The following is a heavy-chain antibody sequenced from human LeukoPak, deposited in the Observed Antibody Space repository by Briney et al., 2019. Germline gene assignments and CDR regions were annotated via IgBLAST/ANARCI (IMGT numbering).Heavy chain of an antibody. Sequence: GGSLRLSCAASGFTFDDHAMHWVRQAPGKGPEWVSGISWNSGSIAYADSVKGRFIISRDNSKNTLYLQMNSLRAEDTAVYYCARALGSWDDYWGQGTLVTVSS. CDR3: ARALGSWDDY. V-gene: IGHV3-9*01. D-gene: IGHD6-13*01. J-gene: IGHJ4*02. CDR1: GFTFDDHA. CDR2: ISWNSGSI.